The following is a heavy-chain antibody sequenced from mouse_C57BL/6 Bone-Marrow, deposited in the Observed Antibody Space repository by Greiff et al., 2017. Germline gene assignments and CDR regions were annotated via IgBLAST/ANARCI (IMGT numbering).Heavy chain of an antibody. V-gene: IGHV1-55*01. CDR3: AKLPRAY. J-gene: IGHJ3*01. CDR2: LYPGSGST. Sequence: QVQLQQPGAELVQPGASVKMSCKASGYTFTSYWITWVKQRPGQGLEWIGDLYPGSGSTNYNEKFKSKATLTVDTSSSTVYMQPSSLTAMDSAVYYCAKLPRAYWGQGTLVTVSA. CDR1: GYTFTSYW.